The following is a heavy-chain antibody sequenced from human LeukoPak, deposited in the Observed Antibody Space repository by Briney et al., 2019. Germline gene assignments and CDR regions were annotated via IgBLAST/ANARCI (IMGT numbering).Heavy chain of an antibody. CDR2: INPSSGST. Sequence: ASVKVSCKASGYTFTSYYMHWVRQAPGQGLEWMGIINPSSGSTSYAQKFQGRVTMTRDMSTSTVYMELSSLRSEDTAVYYCARDVEAVADYYYYYMDVWGKGTTVTVSS. V-gene: IGHV1-46*01. J-gene: IGHJ6*03. CDR1: GYTFTSYY. D-gene: IGHD6-19*01. CDR3: ARDVEAVADYYYYYMDV.